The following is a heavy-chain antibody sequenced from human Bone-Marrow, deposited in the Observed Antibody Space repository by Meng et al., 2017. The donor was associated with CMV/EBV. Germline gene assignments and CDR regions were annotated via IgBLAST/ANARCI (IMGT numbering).Heavy chain of an antibody. CDR3: ARDLGAAAGSYYYYGMDV. CDR1: GYTFISFG. V-gene: IGHV1-2*02. Sequence: ASVKVSCKASGYTFISFGINWVRQAPGQGLEWMGWINPNSGGTNYAQKFQGRVTMTRDTSISTAYMELSRLRSDDTAVYYCARDLGAAAGSYYYYGMDVWSQGTTVTVSS. CDR2: INPNSGGT. D-gene: IGHD6-13*01. J-gene: IGHJ6*02.